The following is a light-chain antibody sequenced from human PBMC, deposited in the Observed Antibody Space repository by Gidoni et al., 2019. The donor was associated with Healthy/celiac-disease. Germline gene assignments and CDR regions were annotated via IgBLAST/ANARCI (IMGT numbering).Light chain of an antibody. V-gene: IGLV1-40*01. CDR3: QSYDSSLSGYV. CDR2: GNS. CDR1: SSNIGAGYD. J-gene: IGLJ7*01. Sequence: QSVLPQPPSVSGAPGQRGTISCTGSSSNIGAGYDVLWYQQLPGTAPKLLIYGNSNRPSGVPDRFSGSKSGTSASLAITGLQAEDEADYYCQSYDSSLSGYVFGGGTQLTVL.